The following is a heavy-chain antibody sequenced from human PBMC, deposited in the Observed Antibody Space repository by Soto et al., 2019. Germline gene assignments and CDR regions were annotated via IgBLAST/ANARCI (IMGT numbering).Heavy chain of an antibody. Sequence: ATLTRSCNPSGDIFSRPTMHRVPRAPGQRLEWMGWINVGNGNTRYSQKFQGRLTLTRDTPGNTAYLELNSLISEDAAVYYFAWQQGYAGWLYSRGQGTLVPGSA. CDR1: GDIFSRPT. CDR3: AWQQGYAGWLYS. CDR2: INVGNGNT. D-gene: IGHD2-2*01. V-gene: IGHV1-3*01. J-gene: IGHJ4*01.